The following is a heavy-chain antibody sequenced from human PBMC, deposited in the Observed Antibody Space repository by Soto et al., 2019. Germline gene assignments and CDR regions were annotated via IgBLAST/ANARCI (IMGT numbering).Heavy chain of an antibody. CDR2: MNPNSGNT. CDR3: ARVSVTTYYYYYGMDV. CDR1: GYTFTSCD. D-gene: IGHD4-17*01. V-gene: IGHV1-8*01. J-gene: IGHJ6*02. Sequence: ASVKVSCKASGYTFTSCDINWVRQATGQGLEWMGWMNPNSGNTGYAQKFQGRVTMTRNTSISTAYMELSSLRSEDTAVYYCARVSVTTYYYYYGMDVWGQGTTVTVSS.